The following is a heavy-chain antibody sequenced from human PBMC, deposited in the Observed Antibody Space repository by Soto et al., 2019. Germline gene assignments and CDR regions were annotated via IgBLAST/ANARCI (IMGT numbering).Heavy chain of an antibody. V-gene: IGHV3-48*02. CDR1: GFTFNSYS. CDR3: ATDRDWSFDY. Sequence: GGSLRLSCAASGFTFNSYSMNWVRQAPGKGLEWVSYISNTIISYADSVKGRFTISRDNAKNSLYLQMNSLRDEDTAVYYCATDRDWSFDYWGQGTLVTVSS. D-gene: IGHD2-21*02. CDR2: ISNTII. J-gene: IGHJ4*02.